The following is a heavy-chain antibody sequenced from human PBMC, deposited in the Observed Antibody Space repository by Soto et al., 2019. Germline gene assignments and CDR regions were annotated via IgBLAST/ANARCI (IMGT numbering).Heavy chain of an antibody. CDR2: ISAGGGST. CDR3: VKNTIAGRTYYFDY. CDR1: GFTFASYA. Sequence: EVQLLESGGGLVHPGGSLRLSCAASGFTFASYAMTWVRQAPGKGLEWVSAISAGGGSTFYADSVRGRFTISRDNSKNILYLQMNSLTAEDTALYYCVKNTIAGRTYYFDYWGQGTLVTVSS. D-gene: IGHD3-10*01. J-gene: IGHJ4*02. V-gene: IGHV3-23*01.